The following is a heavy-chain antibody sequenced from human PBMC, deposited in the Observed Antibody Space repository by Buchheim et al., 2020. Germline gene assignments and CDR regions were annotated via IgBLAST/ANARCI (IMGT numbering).Heavy chain of an antibody. J-gene: IGHJ4*02. V-gene: IGHV4-34*01. D-gene: IGHD2-15*01. CDR1: GGSFSGYY. CDR3: ARGYCSGGNCLVYFDY. CDR2: INHSGTT. Sequence: QVQLQQWGAGLLKPSETLSLTCAVYGGSFSGYYWSWIRQPPGKGLEWIGEINHSGTTNYNPSLKSRVNISVDTSKNQFSLKLSSVTAADTAVYYCARGYCSGGNCLVYFDYWGQGTL.